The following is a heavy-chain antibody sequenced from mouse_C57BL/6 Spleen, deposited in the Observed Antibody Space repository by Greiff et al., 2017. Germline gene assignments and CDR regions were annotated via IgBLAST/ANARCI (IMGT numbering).Heavy chain of an antibody. D-gene: IGHD3-2*02. Sequence: EVKLQESGPGLVKPSQSLSLTCSVTGYSITSGYYWNWIRQFPGNKLEWMGYISDDGSNNYNPSLKNRITITRYTSKNPFFLKLNSVTTEYTATYVGAGYSSCYSFSYWGQGTLVTVSA. V-gene: IGHV3-6*01. CDR2: ISDDGSN. CDR3: AGYSSCYSFSY. J-gene: IGHJ3*01. CDR1: GYSITSGYY.